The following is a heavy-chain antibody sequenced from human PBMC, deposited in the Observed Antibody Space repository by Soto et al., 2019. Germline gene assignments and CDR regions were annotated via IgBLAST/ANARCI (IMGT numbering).Heavy chain of an antibody. CDR2: ISPFTGDT. J-gene: IGHJ4*02. Sequence: AAVKVSCKASGYTFTNYGINWVRQAPGQGLEWMGWISPFTGDTHYTQSLQGRITMTTDTSTSTAYMELRSLRSADTAVYYCARSCSGGSCHSAYWGQGTLVTVSS. V-gene: IGHV1-18*04. CDR1: GYTFTNYG. D-gene: IGHD2-15*01. CDR3: ARSCSGGSCHSAY.